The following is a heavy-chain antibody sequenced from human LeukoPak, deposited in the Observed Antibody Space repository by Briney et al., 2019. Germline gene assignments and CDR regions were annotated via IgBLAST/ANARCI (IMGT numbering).Heavy chain of an antibody. J-gene: IGHJ4*02. CDR2: FDPEDGET. Sequence: ASVEVSCKVSGYTLTELSMHWVRQAPGKGLEWMGGFDPEDGETMNAQKFQGRVTMTEDTSTDTAYMELSSLTSEDTAVYYCATDGDYYDSSGHYKRWGQGTLVTVSS. CDR3: ATDGDYYDSSGHYKR. D-gene: IGHD3-22*01. CDR1: GYTLTELS. V-gene: IGHV1-24*01.